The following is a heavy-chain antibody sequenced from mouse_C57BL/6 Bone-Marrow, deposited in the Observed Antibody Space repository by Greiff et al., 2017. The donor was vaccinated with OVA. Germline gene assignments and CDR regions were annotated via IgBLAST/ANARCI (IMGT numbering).Heavy chain of an antibody. CDR3: AKFITTERTDY. Sequence: EVQLVESGGGLVKPGGSLKLSCAASGFTFSDYGMHWVRQAPEKGLEWVAYISSGSSTIYYADTVKGRFTISRDNAKNTLFLQMNSLRSEDTAMYYCAKFITTERTDYWGQGTSVTVSS. CDR1: GFTFSDYG. D-gene: IGHD1-1*01. J-gene: IGHJ4*01. V-gene: IGHV5-17*01. CDR2: ISSGSSTI.